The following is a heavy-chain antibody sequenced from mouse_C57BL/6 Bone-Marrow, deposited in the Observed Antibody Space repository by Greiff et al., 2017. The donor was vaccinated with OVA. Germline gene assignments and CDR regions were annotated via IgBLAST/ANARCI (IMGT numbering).Heavy chain of an antibody. D-gene: IGHD2-2*01. V-gene: IGHV1-85*01. CDR1: GYTFTSYD. CDR2: IYPRDGST. CDR3: ASLYGYALDY. Sequence: VMLVESGPELVKPGASVKLSCKASGYTFTSYDINWVKQRPGQGLEWIGWIYPRDGSTKYNEKFKGKATLTVDTSSSTAYMELHSLTSEDSAVYFCASLYGYALDYWGQGTTLTVSS. J-gene: IGHJ2*01.